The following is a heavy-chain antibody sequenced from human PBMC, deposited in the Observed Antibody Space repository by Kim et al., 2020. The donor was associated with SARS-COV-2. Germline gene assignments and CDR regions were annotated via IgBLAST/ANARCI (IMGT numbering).Heavy chain of an antibody. CDR1: GGSISSSSYY. D-gene: IGHD3-10*01. V-gene: IGHV4-39*01. CDR2: IYYSGST. CDR3: ARPYGSGSTVNWYFDL. Sequence: SETLSLTCTVSGGSISSSSYYWGWIRQPPGKGLEWIGSIYYSGSTYYNPSLKSRVTISVDTSKNQFSLKLSSVTAADTAVYYCARPYGSGSTVNWYFDLWGRGTLVTVSS. J-gene: IGHJ2*01.